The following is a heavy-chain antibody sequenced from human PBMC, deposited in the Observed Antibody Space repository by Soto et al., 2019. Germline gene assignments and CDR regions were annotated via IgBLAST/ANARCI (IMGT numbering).Heavy chain of an antibody. J-gene: IGHJ6*02. V-gene: IGHV3-53*02. Sequence: EVQLMETGGGLIQPGGSLRLSCAASGFTVSSNYMSWVRQAPGKGLGWVSVIYRGGSTYYADYVKGRFTISRDNSKNTLYLQMNSLRDEDTAVYYCARDHPPLSSGYQSDYYYYGMDVWGQGTTVTVSS. CDR1: GFTVSSNY. D-gene: IGHD3-22*01. CDR3: ARDHPPLSSGYQSDYYYYGMDV. CDR2: IYRGGST.